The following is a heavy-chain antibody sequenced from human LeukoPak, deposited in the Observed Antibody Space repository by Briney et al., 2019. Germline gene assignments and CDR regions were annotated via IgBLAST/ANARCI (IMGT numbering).Heavy chain of an antibody. Sequence: SVKVSCKTSGYTFTSYGISWVRQAPGQGLEWMGWISPFNGNTNYVQNLQDRVTLTTDTSASTVYMELRSLKSDDTAVYYCARGGRHLDVWGKGTTVTVSS. D-gene: IGHD1-1*01. J-gene: IGHJ6*04. CDR3: ARGGRHLDV. CDR1: GYTFTSYG. V-gene: IGHV1-18*04. CDR2: ISPFNGNT.